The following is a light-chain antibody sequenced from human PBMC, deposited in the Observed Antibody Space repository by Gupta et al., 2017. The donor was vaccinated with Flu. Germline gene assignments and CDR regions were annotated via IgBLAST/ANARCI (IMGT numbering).Light chain of an antibody. CDR1: ALPNQF. V-gene: IGLV3-25*02. CDR3: QSADSSAIWV. Sequence: SYELTQPPSVSVSPGQTARITCSGDALPNQFSYLYQQEPSQAPILVIYKDNGRPSGIPERFAGSSSGTTVTMTISGVPAEDEADYYCQSADSSAIWVFGGGTKLTVL. CDR2: KDN. J-gene: IGLJ3*02.